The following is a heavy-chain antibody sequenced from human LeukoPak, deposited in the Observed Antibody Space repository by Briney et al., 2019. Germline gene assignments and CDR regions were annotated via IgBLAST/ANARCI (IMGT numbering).Heavy chain of an antibody. CDR2: IKQDGSEK. J-gene: IGHJ6*03. CDR3: ARDRAAAGYYYYIDV. V-gene: IGHV3-7*01. D-gene: IGHD6-13*01. Sequence: PGGSLRLSCAASGFTFSSYWMSWVRQAPGKGLEWVANIKQDGSEKYYVDSVKGRFTISRDNAKNSLYLQMNSLRAEDTAVYYCARDRAAAGYYYYIDVWGKGTTVTVSS. CDR1: GFTFSSYW.